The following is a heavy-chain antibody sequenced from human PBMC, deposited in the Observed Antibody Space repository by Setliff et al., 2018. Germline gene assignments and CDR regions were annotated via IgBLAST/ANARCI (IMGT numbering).Heavy chain of an antibody. CDR2: IFTSGST. CDR3: ARMSGFQYIDV. J-gene: IGHJ6*03. V-gene: IGHV4-4*07. Sequence: SETLSLTCTVSGGSISSYYWSWIRQPAGKGLEWIGRIFTSGSTNYNPSLKSRVTISVDTSKNQFSLTPSSVTAADTAVYYCARMSGFQYIDVWDKGTTVTVSS. D-gene: IGHD3-3*01. CDR1: GGSISSYY.